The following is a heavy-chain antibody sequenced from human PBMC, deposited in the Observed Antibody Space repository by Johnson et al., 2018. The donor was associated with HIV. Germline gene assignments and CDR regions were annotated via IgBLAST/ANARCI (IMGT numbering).Heavy chain of an antibody. CDR2: ISGSGGST. V-gene: IGHV3-23*04. CDR1: GFTVSSNY. CDR3: AKGGGARGGGVMVACDI. Sequence: EQLVESGGGVVQPGKSLRLSCVASGFTVSSNYMSWVRQAPGKGLEWVSAISGSGGSTYYADSVKGRFTLSRDNSKNTLYLQMNRLGAEDPAVYYCAKGGGARGGGVMVACDIWGEVTMVTVSS. D-gene: IGHD3-16*01. J-gene: IGHJ3*02.